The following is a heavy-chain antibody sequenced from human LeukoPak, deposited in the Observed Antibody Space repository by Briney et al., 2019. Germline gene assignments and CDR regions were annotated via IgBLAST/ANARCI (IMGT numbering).Heavy chain of an antibody. V-gene: IGHV3-21*01. Sequence: GGSLRLSCAASGFTFSSYSMNWVRQAPGKGPEWVSSISSSSSYIYYADSVKGRFTISRDNAKNSLYLQMNSLRAEDTAVYYCARAFDSSGYDYWAREPWSPSPQ. J-gene: IGHJ4*02. D-gene: IGHD3-22*01. CDR2: ISSSSSYI. CDR3: ARAFDSSGYDY. CDR1: GFTFSSYS.